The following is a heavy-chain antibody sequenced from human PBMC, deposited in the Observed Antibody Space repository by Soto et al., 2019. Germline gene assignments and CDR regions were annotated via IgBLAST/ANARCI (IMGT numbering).Heavy chain of an antibody. CDR3: AVFAVANDAFDI. J-gene: IGHJ3*02. Sequence: ASVKVSCKASGYTFTYRYLHWVRQAPGQALEWMGWITPFNGNTNYAQKFQDRVTITRDRSMSTAYMELSSLRSEDTAMYYCAVFAVANDAFDIWGQGTMVTVSS. D-gene: IGHD3-3*01. V-gene: IGHV1-45*02. CDR1: GYTFTYRY. CDR2: ITPFNGNT.